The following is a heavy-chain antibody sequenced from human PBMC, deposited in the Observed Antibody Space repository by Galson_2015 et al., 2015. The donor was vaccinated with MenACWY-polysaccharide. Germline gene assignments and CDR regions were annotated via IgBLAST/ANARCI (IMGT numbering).Heavy chain of an antibody. Sequence: SLRLSCAASGFTFSSYRMNWVRQAPGKGLEWVSYISSSGTIYYADSVKGRFTISRDNGKNSLYPQMNSLRDDDTAVYYCARVLKGLVGATPDYWGQGTLVTVSS. CDR3: ARVLKGLVGATPDY. CDR2: ISSSGTI. V-gene: IGHV3-48*02. CDR1: GFTFSSYR. D-gene: IGHD1-26*01. J-gene: IGHJ4*02.